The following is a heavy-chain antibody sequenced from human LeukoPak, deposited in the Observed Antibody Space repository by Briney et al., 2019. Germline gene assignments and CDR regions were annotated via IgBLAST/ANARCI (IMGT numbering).Heavy chain of an antibody. Sequence: PGASLRLSCAASGFTFCSYAMGWVRLAPGKGLEWGSLISGSGDNSYYADSVKGRFTISRDNSKNTLYLQMSSLRAEDTALYYCAKCLGDGTNYYFAHWGQGTLVTVSS. CDR2: ISGSGDNS. CDR1: GFTFCSYA. D-gene: IGHD4/OR15-4a*01. CDR3: AKCLGDGTNYYFAH. V-gene: IGHV3-23*01. J-gene: IGHJ4*02.